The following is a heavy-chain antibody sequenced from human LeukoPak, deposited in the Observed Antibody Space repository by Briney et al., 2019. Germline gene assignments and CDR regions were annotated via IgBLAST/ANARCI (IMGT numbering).Heavy chain of an antibody. J-gene: IGHJ4*02. V-gene: IGHV3-33*01. Sequence: PGGSLRLSCAASGFTFSSYGMHWVRQAPGKGLEWVAVIWYDGSNKYYADSVKGRFTISRDNSKNTLYLQMNSLRAEDTAVYYCARPRIAVAGTGGFDYWGQGTLVTVSS. CDR1: GFTFSSYG. CDR3: ARPRIAVAGTGGFDY. D-gene: IGHD6-19*01. CDR2: IWYDGSNK.